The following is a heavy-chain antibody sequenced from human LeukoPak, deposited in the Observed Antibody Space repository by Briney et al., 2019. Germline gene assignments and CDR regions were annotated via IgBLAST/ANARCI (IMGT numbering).Heavy chain of an antibody. J-gene: IGHJ3*02. CDR1: GGSISSGGYY. Sequence: SETLSLTCTVSGGSISSGGYYWSWIRQHPGKGLEWIGHIYYSGSTYYNPSLKSRVTISVDTSKNQFSLKLSSVTAADTAVYYCARASSHDYGDYRAAFDIWGQGTMVTVSS. D-gene: IGHD4-17*01. CDR2: IYYSGST. CDR3: ARASSHDYGDYRAAFDI. V-gene: IGHV4-31*03.